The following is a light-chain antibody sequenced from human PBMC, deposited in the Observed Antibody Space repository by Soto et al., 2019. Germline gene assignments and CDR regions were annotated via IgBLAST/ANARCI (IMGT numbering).Light chain of an antibody. CDR1: SSNIGSHI. J-gene: IGLJ1*01. V-gene: IGLV1-44*01. CDR2: SNN. CDR3: ASWDDSLDASS. Sequence: QSALTQPPSASGTPGQRVTSSCSGSSSNIGSHIVNWYQQLPGTAPKLLIYSNNQRPSGVPDRFSGSKSGTSASLAISGLXSEDEADYYCASWDDSLDASSFGTGTKVTVL.